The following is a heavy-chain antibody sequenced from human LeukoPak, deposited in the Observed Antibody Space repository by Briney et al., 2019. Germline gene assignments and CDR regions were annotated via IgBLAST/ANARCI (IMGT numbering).Heavy chain of an antibody. D-gene: IGHD3-22*01. V-gene: IGHV4-59*01. Sequence: SETLSLTCRLSGGSMYSYYWSWIRQPPGKGLEWIAFIYYNGRTKYNPSLQSRVTISLDKSKNLFSLHLRSVTAACTAMSYRARLLHYDNSGDPDTFDISGQGTTVTVSS. J-gene: IGHJ3*02. CDR3: ARLLHYDNSGDPDTFDI. CDR2: IYYNGRT. CDR1: GGSMYSYY.